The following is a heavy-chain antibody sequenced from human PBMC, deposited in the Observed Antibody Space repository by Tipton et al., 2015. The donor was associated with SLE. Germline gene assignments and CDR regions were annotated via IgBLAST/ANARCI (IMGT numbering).Heavy chain of an antibody. CDR2: IYYSGST. J-gene: IGHJ6*02. D-gene: IGHD3-3*01. CDR1: GGSISSSSYY. CDR3: ARSGFLEWFSYYYGMDV. Sequence: TLSLTCTVSGGSISSSSYYWGWIRQPPGKGLEWIGSIYYSGSTYYNPSLKSRVTISVDTSKNQFSLKLSSVTAADTAVYYCARSGFLEWFSYYYGMDVWGQGTTVTVSS. V-gene: IGHV4-39*01.